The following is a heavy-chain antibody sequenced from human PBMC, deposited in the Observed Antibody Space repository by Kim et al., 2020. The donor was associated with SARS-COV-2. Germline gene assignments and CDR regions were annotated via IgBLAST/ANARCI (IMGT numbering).Heavy chain of an antibody. CDR3: AKEGGLLAGGPYYFDY. V-gene: IGHV3-23*01. Sequence: GGSLRLSCAASGFTFSSYAMSWVRQAPGKGLEWVSAISGSGGSTYYADSVKGRFTISRDNSKNTLYLQMNSLRAEDTAVYYCAKEGGLLAGGPYYFDYWGQGTLVTVSS. D-gene: IGHD1-26*01. CDR1: GFTFSSYA. CDR2: ISGSGGST. J-gene: IGHJ4*02.